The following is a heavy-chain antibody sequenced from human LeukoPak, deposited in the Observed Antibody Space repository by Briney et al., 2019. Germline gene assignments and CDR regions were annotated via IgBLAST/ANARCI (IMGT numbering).Heavy chain of an antibody. Sequence: PSETLSLTCTVSGGSISSSTYYWGWIRQPPGTGLEWIGSIYYSGSTYYNPSLKSRVTISVDTSKNQFFLKLTSVTAADTAVYYCARDPPTVSTGWYFDLWGRGTLVTVSS. CDR2: IYYSGST. J-gene: IGHJ2*01. V-gene: IGHV4-39*07. D-gene: IGHD4-17*01. CDR3: ARDPPTVSTGWYFDL. CDR1: GGSISSSTYY.